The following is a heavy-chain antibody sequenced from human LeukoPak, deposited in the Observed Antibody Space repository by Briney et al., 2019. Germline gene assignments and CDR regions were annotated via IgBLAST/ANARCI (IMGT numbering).Heavy chain of an antibody. J-gene: IGHJ6*04. CDR3: AELGITMIGGV. V-gene: IGHV3-11*04. D-gene: IGHD3-10*02. Sequence: GGSLRLSCATSGFKFSDYFMSWIRQAPGKGLEWVSYISSSGSTIYYADSVKGRFTISRDNAKNSLYLQMNSLRAEDTAVYYCAELGITMIGGVWGKGTTVTISS. CDR2: ISSSGSTI. CDR1: GFKFSDYF.